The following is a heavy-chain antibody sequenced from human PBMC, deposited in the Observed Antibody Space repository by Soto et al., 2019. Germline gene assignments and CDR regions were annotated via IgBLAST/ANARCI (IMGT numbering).Heavy chain of an antibody. D-gene: IGHD4-4*01. CDR1: GGSISSSSYY. Sequence: SETLSLTCTVSGGSISSSSYYWGWIRQPPGKGLEWVGSIYYSGSTYYNPSLKSRVTISVDTSKNQFSLKLSSVTAADTAVYYCAILQGQPRRRYYFDYWGQGTLVTVSS. V-gene: IGHV4-39*01. CDR3: AILQGQPRRRYYFDY. J-gene: IGHJ4*02. CDR2: IYYSGST.